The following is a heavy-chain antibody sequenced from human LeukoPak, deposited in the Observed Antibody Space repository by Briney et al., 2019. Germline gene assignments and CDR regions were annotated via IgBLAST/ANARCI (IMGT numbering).Heavy chain of an antibody. J-gene: IGHJ4*02. V-gene: IGHV3-7*01. Sequence: PGGSLRLSCAASGFTFSSSWMSWVRQAPGKGLEWVANIDQGGIEKYYVDSVKGRFTISRDNAKNSLYLQMNSLSPEDTAVYYCAKIGTHFDFDSWGQGTLVTVS. CDR1: GFTFSSSW. CDR2: IDQGGIEK. CDR3: AKIGTHFDFDS. D-gene: IGHD1-26*01.